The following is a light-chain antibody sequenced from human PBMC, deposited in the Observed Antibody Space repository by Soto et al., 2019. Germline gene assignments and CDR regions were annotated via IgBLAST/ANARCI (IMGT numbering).Light chain of an antibody. CDR1: QSVSRNS. CDR3: RNNGTPRLT. Sequence: EIVLAQSPDTLSLSPGERASLSCRASQSVSRNSLAWYQQKAGQAPRLLVYGASSRATGIPDRFSGSGSETALTLTIRNLEPKNFPGFFFRNNGTPRLTFGEGTKVEIK. J-gene: IGKJ4*01. V-gene: IGKV3-20*01. CDR2: GAS.